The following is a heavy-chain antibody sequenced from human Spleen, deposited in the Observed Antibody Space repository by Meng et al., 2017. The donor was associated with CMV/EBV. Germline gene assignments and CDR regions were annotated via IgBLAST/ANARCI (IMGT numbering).Heavy chain of an antibody. D-gene: IGHD6-13*01. J-gene: IGHJ5*02. CDR1: GGSISSYY. CDR3: ARLQQQVVRGAGSWFDP. V-gene: IGHV4-59*01. CDR2: IYDSGRT. Sequence: SETLSLTCTVSGGSISSYYWSWIRQTPGKGLEWIGYIYDSGRTNYKPSLKSRVTISLDTSKNQFSLKLTSMTAADTAVYYCARLQQQVVRGAGSWFDPWGQGTLVTVSS.